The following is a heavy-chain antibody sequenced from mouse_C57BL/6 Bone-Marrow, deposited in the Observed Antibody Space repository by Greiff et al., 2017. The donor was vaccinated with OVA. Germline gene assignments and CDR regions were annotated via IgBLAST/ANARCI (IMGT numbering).Heavy chain of an antibody. J-gene: IGHJ1*03. CDR3: ARGRGYYYGSSPYCYFDF. CDR2: ISSGSSTI. Sequence: DVMLVESGGGLVKPGGSLKLSCAASGFTFSDYGMHWVRQAPEKGLEWVAYISSGSSTIYYADTVKGRFTISRDNATNTLFLQMTSLRSEGTAMYYCARGRGYYYGSSPYCYFDFWGTGTTVTVSS. CDR1: GFTFSDYG. V-gene: IGHV5-17*01. D-gene: IGHD1-1*01.